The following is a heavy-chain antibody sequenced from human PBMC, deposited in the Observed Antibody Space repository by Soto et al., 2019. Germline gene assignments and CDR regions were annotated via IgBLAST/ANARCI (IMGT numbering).Heavy chain of an antibody. Sequence: GASVKVSCKASGYTFTSYAMHWVRQAPGQRLEWMGWINAGNGNTKYSQKFQGRVTITRDTSASTAYMELSSLRSEDTAVYYCASRGGSSPLNYYYYYYMYVWGKGTTVTVSS. J-gene: IGHJ6*03. CDR3: ASRGGSSPLNYYYYYYMYV. CDR2: INAGNGNT. V-gene: IGHV1-3*01. CDR1: GYTFTSYA. D-gene: IGHD6-6*01.